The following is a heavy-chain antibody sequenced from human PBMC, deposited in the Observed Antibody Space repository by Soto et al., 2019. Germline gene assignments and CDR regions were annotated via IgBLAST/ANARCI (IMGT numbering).Heavy chain of an antibody. CDR1: GGSISSYY. D-gene: IGHD3-22*01. Sequence: SETLSLTCTVSGGSISSYYWSWIRQPPGKGLEWIGYIYYSGSTNYNPSLKSRVTISVDTSKNQFSLKLSSVTAADTAVYYCARDTRMFDYYYYYMDVWGKGTTVTVSS. V-gene: IGHV4-59*01. CDR2: IYYSGST. CDR3: ARDTRMFDYYYYYMDV. J-gene: IGHJ6*03.